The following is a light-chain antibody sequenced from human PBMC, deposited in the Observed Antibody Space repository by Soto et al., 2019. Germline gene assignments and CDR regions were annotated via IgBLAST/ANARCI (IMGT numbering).Light chain of an antibody. CDR3: AAWDDSLNGRGV. V-gene: IGLV1-44*01. CDR2: SNN. CDR1: SSNIGSIT. J-gene: IGLJ2*01. Sequence: QLVLTQPPSASGTPGQRVTISCSGSSSNIGSITVNWYQQLPGTAPKLLIYSNNQRPSGVPDRFSGSKSGTSASLAISGLQSEDEADYYCAAWDDSLNGRGVFGGGTKVTVL.